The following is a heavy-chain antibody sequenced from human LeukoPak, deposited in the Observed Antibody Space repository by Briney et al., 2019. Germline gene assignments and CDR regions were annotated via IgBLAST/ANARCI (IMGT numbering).Heavy chain of an antibody. CDR3: ANTGQYGSESYRRWFDL. J-gene: IGHJ5*02. CDR1: GFTFSSYA. V-gene: IGHV3-23*01. D-gene: IGHD3-10*01. CDR2: ISGSGRTI. Sequence: GGSLRLSCAASGFTFSSYAMSWVRQAPGKGLEWVSGISGSGRTIYYADSVKGRFTISRDNSKKTVYLQMNSLRAEDTAVYYCANTGQYGSESYRRWFDLWGKGTLVTVSS.